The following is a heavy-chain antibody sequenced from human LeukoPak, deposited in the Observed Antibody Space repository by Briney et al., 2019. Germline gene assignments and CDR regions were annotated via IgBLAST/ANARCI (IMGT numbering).Heavy chain of an antibody. CDR2: IIPIFGTA. J-gene: IGHJ4*02. Sequence: GASVKVSCKASGGTFSSYAISWVRQAPGQGLEWMGGIIPIFGTANYAQKFQGRVTITADKSTSTAYMELSSLRSEDTAVYYCAGTEEQLWPFDYWGQGTLVTVSS. V-gene: IGHV1-69*06. CDR3: AGTEEQLWPFDY. CDR1: GGTFSSYA. D-gene: IGHD5-18*01.